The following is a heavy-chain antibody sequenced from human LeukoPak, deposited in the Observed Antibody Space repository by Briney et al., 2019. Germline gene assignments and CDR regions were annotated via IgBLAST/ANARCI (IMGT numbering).Heavy chain of an antibody. CDR2: INHSGST. CDR3: ARGIAARWTY. CDR1: GFTFSSYA. J-gene: IGHJ4*02. V-gene: IGHV4-34*01. Sequence: GSLRLSCAASGFTFSSYAMSWVRQPPGKGLEWIGEINHSGSTNYNPSLKSRVTISVDTSKNQFSLKLSSVTAADTAVYYCARGIAARWTYWGQGTLVTVSS. D-gene: IGHD6-6*01.